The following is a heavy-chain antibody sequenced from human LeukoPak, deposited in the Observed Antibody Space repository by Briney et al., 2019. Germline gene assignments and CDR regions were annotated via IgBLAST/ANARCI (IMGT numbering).Heavy chain of an antibody. CDR1: GVTFSSYA. Sequence: GGSLGLSCAASGVTFSSYAMSWVRQAPGKGLEWVSADSGSGGSTYYADSVKGRFTISRDNSKNTLYLQMNSLRAEDTAVYYCAKGFGDYVPYYYYYGMDVWGQGTTVTVSS. CDR2: DSGSGGST. V-gene: IGHV3-23*01. CDR3: AKGFGDYVPYYYYYGMDV. D-gene: IGHD4-17*01. J-gene: IGHJ6*02.